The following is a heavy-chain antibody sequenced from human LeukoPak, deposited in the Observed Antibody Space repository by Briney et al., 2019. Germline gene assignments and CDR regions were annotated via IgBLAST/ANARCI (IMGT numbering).Heavy chain of an antibody. D-gene: IGHD1-1*01. CDR1: GYSFISYW. CDR3: ARSFAHVERYYFDY. J-gene: IGHJ4*02. Sequence: GESLKISCKGSGYSFISYWIGWVRLMPGKGLEWMGIIYPGGSDTTYSPSFQGQVTISADKSINTAYLQWRSLKASDTAMYYCARSFAHVERYYFDYWGQGTLVSVSS. V-gene: IGHV5-51*01. CDR2: IYPGGSDT.